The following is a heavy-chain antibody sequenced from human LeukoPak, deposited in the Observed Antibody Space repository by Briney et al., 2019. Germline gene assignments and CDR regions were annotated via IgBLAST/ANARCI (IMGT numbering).Heavy chain of an antibody. D-gene: IGHD3-10*01. CDR3: ARDYYGSGSQIYGIIDY. CDR2: IWRGGST. V-gene: IGHV3-66*01. J-gene: IGHJ4*02. Sequence: GGSLRLSCAASRFTVSSKYMSWVRQAPGKGLEWVSVIWRGGSTYYTDSVKGRFTISRDNSKNTLYLQMNSLRAEDTAVYYCARDYYGSGSQIYGIIDYWGQGTLVAVSS. CDR1: RFTVSSKY.